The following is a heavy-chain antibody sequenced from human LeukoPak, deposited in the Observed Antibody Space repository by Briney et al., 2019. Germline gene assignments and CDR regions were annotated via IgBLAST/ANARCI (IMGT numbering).Heavy chain of an antibody. Sequence: GEPLKISCQGSGYRFINFWIGWVRQTPGKGLEWMGIIHPGDSDTRYSPSFQGQVTISVDKSISTAYLQWSSLKASDTAMYYCARRGLLGYCSGATCYDAFDIWGQGIMVTVSS. D-gene: IGHD2-15*01. CDR1: GYRFINFW. V-gene: IGHV5-51*01. J-gene: IGHJ3*02. CDR2: IHPGDSDT. CDR3: ARRGLLGYCSGATCYDAFDI.